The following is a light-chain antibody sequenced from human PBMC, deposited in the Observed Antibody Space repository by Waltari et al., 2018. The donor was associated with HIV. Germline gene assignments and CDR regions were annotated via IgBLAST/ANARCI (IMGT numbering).Light chain of an antibody. CDR3: CSYAGSRTLV. CDR1: SSDVGGYNY. J-gene: IGLJ2*01. CDR2: DVS. V-gene: IGLV2-23*02. Sequence: QSALTQPASVSGSPGQSITISCTGTSSDVGGYNYVSWYQQHPGKAPKIMIYDVSKRPSGVSNRFSGSKSGNTASLTISGLQTEDEADYYCCSYAGSRTLVFGGGTKLTVL.